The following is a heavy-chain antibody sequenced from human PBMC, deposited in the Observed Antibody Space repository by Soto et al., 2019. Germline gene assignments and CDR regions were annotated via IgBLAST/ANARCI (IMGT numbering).Heavy chain of an antibody. CDR1: GFTFSSYA. J-gene: IGHJ6*02. Sequence: PGGFLRLSCAASGFTFSSYAMHWVRQAPGKGLEYVSAISSNGGSTYYANSVKGRFTISRDNSKNTLYLQMGSLRAEDMAVYYCARAGRHIVVPPGGMDVWGQGTTVTVSS. V-gene: IGHV3-64*01. CDR3: ARAGRHIVVPPGGMDV. D-gene: IGHD2-15*01. CDR2: ISSNGGST.